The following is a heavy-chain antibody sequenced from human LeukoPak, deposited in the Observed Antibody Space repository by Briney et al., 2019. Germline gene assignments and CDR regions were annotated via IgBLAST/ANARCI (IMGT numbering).Heavy chain of an antibody. Sequence: SETLSLTCAVYGGSFSGYYWSWIRQPPGKGLEWIGEINHSGSTNYNPSLKSRVTISVDTSKNQFSLKLSSVTAADTAVYYCARITPKYYGSGSYYPNINYYYYYGMDVWGQGTTVTVSS. CDR3: ARITPKYYGSGSYYPNINYYYYYGMDV. V-gene: IGHV4-34*01. D-gene: IGHD3-10*01. J-gene: IGHJ6*02. CDR2: INHSGST. CDR1: GGSFSGYY.